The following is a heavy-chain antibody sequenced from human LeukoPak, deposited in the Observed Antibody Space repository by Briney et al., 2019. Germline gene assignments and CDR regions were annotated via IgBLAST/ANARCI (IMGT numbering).Heavy chain of an antibody. J-gene: IGHJ4*02. Sequence: GGSLRLSCAASGFTFSSYAMSWVRQAPGKGLEWVSAISGSGGSTYYADSVKGRFTISRDNSKNTLYLQMNSLRAEDTAVYYCAMTGSHIPAYFDYWGQGTLVTVSS. CDR2: ISGSGGST. CDR1: GFTFSSYA. D-gene: IGHD3-10*01. CDR3: AMTGSHIPAYFDY. V-gene: IGHV3-23*01.